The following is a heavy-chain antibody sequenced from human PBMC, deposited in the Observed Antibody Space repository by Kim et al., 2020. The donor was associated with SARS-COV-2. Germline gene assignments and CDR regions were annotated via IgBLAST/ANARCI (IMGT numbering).Heavy chain of an antibody. Sequence: SETLSLTCSVSGGSISSGGYYWSWIRQHPGKGLEWIGYIYYSGSTYYNPSLKSRVTISVDTSKNQFSLKLSSVTAADTAVYYCARNEVSFHYYGSGALYVWGQGTTVTVSS. CDR3: ARNEVSFHYYGSGALYV. J-gene: IGHJ6*02. V-gene: IGHV4-31*03. D-gene: IGHD3-10*01. CDR2: IYYSGST. CDR1: GGSISSGGYY.